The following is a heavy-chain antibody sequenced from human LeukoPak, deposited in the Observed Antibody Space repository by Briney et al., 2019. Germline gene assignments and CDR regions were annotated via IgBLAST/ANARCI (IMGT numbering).Heavy chain of an antibody. Sequence: GGSLRLSCAASGFTFSDYNMRWIRQAPGKGLEWVSSISRSGSTKYYADSVKGRFTISRDNAKNSLFLQMNSLRAEDTAVYYCARVLGGSGSYSYFDYWGQGTLVTVSS. CDR3: ARVLGGSGSYSYFDY. V-gene: IGHV3-11*04. D-gene: IGHD3-10*01. CDR2: ISRSGSTK. J-gene: IGHJ4*02. CDR1: GFTFSDYN.